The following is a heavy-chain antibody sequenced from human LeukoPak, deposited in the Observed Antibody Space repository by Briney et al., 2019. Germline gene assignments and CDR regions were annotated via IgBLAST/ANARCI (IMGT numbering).Heavy chain of an antibody. CDR3: ARGIFGMVLNAFGL. D-gene: IGHD3-3*01. CDR2: ISYGGST. Sequence: SETLSLTCTVSGGSISSYYWTWIRQPPGRGLEWVGYISYGGSTNYNPSLKSRVTISVDTSTNQFSLKLSSVTAADTAVYYCARGIFGMVLNAFGLWGRGTMVTVFS. V-gene: IGHV4-59*01. J-gene: IGHJ3*01. CDR1: GGSISSYY.